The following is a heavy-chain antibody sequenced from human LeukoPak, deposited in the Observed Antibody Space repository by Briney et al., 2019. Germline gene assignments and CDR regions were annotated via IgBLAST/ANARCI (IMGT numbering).Heavy chain of an antibody. Sequence: SETLSLTCTVSGYSISSGYYWGWIRQPPGKGLEWIGYIYDSGNIYYNPSLMSRVTMSVDTSKNQFSLQLSSVTAADTAVYYCARAPDYDSSGDAFDIWGQGTMVTVSS. J-gene: IGHJ3*02. D-gene: IGHD3-22*01. CDR1: GYSISSGYY. V-gene: IGHV4-38-2*02. CDR3: ARAPDYDSSGDAFDI. CDR2: IYDSGNI.